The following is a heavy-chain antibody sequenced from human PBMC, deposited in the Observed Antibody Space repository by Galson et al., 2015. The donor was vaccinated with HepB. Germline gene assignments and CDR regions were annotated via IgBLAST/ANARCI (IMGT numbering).Heavy chain of an antibody. Sequence: SLRLSCAASGFTFSSYGMHWVRQAPGKGLEWVAVIWYDGSNKYYADSVKGRFTISRDNSKNTLYLQMNSLRAEDTAVYYCAGERAVVVVAATLPDYWGQGTLVTVSS. CDR3: AGERAVVVVAATLPDY. V-gene: IGHV3-33*01. CDR2: IWYDGSNK. J-gene: IGHJ4*02. D-gene: IGHD2-15*01. CDR1: GFTFSSYG.